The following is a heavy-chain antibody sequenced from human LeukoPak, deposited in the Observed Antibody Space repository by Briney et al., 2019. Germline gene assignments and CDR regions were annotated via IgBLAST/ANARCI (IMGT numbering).Heavy chain of an antibody. CDR2: ISGSGGST. CDR3: AKEALTAGY. V-gene: IGHV3-23*01. CDR1: GFTVSNNA. D-gene: IGHD1-14*01. Sequence: GGSLRLSCVASGFTVSNNALTWFRQAPGKGLEWVSAISGSGGSTYYADSVKGRFTISRDNSKNTLYLQMNSLRAEDTAVYYCAKEALTAGYWGQGTLVTVSS. J-gene: IGHJ4*02.